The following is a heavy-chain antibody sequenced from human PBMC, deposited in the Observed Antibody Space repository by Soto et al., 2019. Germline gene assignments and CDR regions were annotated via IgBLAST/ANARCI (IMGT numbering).Heavy chain of an antibody. CDR2: IWYDGSNK. V-gene: IGHV3-33*01. CDR3: ARERGGTNWNRPDYYYYYMDV. D-gene: IGHD1-20*01. CDR1: GFTFSSYG. J-gene: IGHJ6*03. Sequence: QVQLVESGGGVVQPGRSLRLSCAASGFTFSSYGMHWVRQAPGKGLEWVAVIWYDGSNKYYADSVKGRFTISRDNSKNTLYLQMNSLRAEDTAVYYCARERGGTNWNRPDYYYYYMDVWGKGTTVTVSS.